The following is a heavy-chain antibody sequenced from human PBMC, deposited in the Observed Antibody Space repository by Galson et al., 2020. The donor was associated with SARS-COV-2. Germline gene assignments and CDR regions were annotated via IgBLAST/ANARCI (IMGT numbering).Heavy chain of an antibody. CDR3: ARAYDSGSPAAFSLDK. Sequence: SENLALTCDVSGLTISSGYYWGWLRQSPAKGLEWIGSIYYSGATFYNPSLTSRVTISVDTSKNQFSLKLTSVTAADTALYYCARAYDSGSPAAFSLDKWGQGTLVTVSS. J-gene: IGHJ4*02. CDR1: GLTISSGYY. CDR2: IYYSGAT. D-gene: IGHD3-22*01. V-gene: IGHV4-38-2*01.